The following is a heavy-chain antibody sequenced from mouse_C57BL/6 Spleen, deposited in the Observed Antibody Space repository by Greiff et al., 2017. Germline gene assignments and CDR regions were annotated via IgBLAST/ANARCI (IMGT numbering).Heavy chain of an antibody. D-gene: IGHD1-1*01. Sequence: VKLHESGAELVKPGASVKISCKASGYAFSSYWMNWVKQRPGKGLEWIGQIYPGDGDTNYNGKFKGKATLTADKSSSTAYMQLSSLTSEDSAVYFCASSSPFAYWGQGTLVTVSA. V-gene: IGHV1-80*01. CDR2: IYPGDGDT. CDR3: ASSSPFAY. J-gene: IGHJ3*01. CDR1: GYAFSSYW.